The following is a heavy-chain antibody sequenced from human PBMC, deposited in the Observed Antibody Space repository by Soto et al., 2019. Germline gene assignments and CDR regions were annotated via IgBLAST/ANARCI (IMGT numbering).Heavy chain of an antibody. CDR1: GFTFSSYA. V-gene: IGHV3-23*01. D-gene: IGHD6-19*01. CDR2: ISGSGGST. Sequence: EVQLLESGGGLVQPGGSLRLSCAASGFTFSSYAMSWVRQPPGRGLGWVSAISGSGGSTYYADSVKGRFTISRDNSKNTLYLQMNSLRAEDTAVYYCAKGPLVIAVAGSDYWGQGTLVTVSS. CDR3: AKGPLVIAVAGSDY. J-gene: IGHJ4*02.